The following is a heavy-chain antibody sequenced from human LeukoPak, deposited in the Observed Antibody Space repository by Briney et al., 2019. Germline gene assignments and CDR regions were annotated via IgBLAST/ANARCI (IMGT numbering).Heavy chain of an antibody. CDR1: GSTFSSYA. Sequence: GGSLRLSCAASGSTFSSYAMSWVRQAPGKGLEWVSAISGSGGSTYYADSVKGRFTISRDNSKNTLYLQMNSLRAEDTAVYYCAKDQNVTIFGVVMQPFDYWGQGTLVTVSS. CDR2: ISGSGGST. D-gene: IGHD3-3*01. J-gene: IGHJ4*02. V-gene: IGHV3-23*01. CDR3: AKDQNVTIFGVVMQPFDY.